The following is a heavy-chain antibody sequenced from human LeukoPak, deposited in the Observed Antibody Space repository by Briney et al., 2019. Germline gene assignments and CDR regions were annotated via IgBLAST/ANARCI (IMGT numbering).Heavy chain of an antibody. J-gene: IGHJ4*02. Sequence: SETLSLTCDVSGVSIRTYYWSWIRQPPGKGLEWIAYFSYSGNTDYNPSLKSRVTILVDTYKNQFSLRLSSVTAADTAVYYCARVKSAGREDYWGQGILVTVSS. V-gene: IGHV4-59*01. D-gene: IGHD2-15*01. CDR3: ARVKSAGREDY. CDR1: GVSIRTYY. CDR2: FSYSGNT.